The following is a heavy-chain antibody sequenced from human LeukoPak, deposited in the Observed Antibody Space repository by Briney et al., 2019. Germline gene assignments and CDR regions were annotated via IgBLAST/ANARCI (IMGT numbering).Heavy chain of an antibody. CDR1: GYTFTGYD. CDR2: MNPNTGDT. CDR3: TRGSLSGSSRDY. V-gene: IGHV1-8*01. J-gene: IGHJ4*02. D-gene: IGHD1-26*01. Sequence: GASVRVSCKASGYTFTGYDINWVRQATGQGLEWMGWMNPNTGDTGYAQKFQGRVTMTRNSSIDTAYMELSGLRSEDTAEYYCTRGSLSGSSRDYWGQGTLLTVSS.